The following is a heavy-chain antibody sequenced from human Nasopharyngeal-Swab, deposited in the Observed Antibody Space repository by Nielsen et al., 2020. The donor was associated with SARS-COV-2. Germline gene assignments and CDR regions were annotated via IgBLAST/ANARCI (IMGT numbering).Heavy chain of an antibody. J-gene: IGHJ4*02. V-gene: IGHV3-53*01. CDR2: IYSAGQT. CDR1: GFTVSGNF. CDR3: ARGVGVDDFWSGRFDY. Sequence: GESLKISCAASGFTVSGNFMTWVRQAPGKGLEWVSVIYSAGQTNYADSVKGRFTISRDNSKNTLYLQMNSLRAEDTAVYYCARGVGVDDFWSGRFDYWDQGTLVTVSS. D-gene: IGHD3-3*01.